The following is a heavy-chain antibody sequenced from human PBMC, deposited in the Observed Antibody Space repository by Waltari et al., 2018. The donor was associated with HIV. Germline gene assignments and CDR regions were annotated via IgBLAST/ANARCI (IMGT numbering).Heavy chain of an antibody. D-gene: IGHD2-2*01. J-gene: IGHJ4*02. CDR2: INPNRGGT. V-gene: IGHV1-2*02. CDR3: AREGCSSTSCYAVDY. Sequence: QVQLVQSGAEVKKPGASVKVSCKASGYTFTGYYMHWVRQAPGQGLEWMGRINPNRGGTNNAQKFQGRVTMTRETSISTAYMELSRLRSDDTAVYYCAREGCSSTSCYAVDYWGQGTLVTVSS. CDR1: GYTFTGYY.